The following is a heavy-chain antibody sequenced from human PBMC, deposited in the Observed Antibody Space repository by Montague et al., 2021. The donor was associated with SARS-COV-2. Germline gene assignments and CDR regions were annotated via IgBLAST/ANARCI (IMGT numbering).Heavy chain of an antibody. V-gene: IGHV3-21*01. J-gene: IGHJ6*02. CDR2: ISSSSSYI. Sequence: SLRLSCAASGFTFSSYSMNWVRQAPGKGLEWVSSISSSSSYICYADPVKGRFTISRDNAKNSLYLQMNSLRAEDTAVYYCARDLGAANWGVYYGMDVWGQGTTVTVSS. CDR1: GFTFSSYS. CDR3: ARDLGAANWGVYYGMDV. D-gene: IGHD1-26*01.